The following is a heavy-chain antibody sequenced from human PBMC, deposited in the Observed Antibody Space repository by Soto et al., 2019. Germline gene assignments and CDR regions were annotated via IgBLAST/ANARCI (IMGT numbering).Heavy chain of an antibody. CDR2: ISSSGSYI. CDR3: ARDEWSGMTVAGGDY. D-gene: IGHD6-19*01. Sequence: EVQLVESGGGLVKPGGSLRLSCAASGLTFSTYSMNWVRQAPGKGLEWVSSISSSGSYIYYADSVKGRFTISRDNAKNSMYLQINSLRAEDTAVYYCARDEWSGMTVAGGDYWGQGALVTVSS. CDR1: GLTFSTYS. V-gene: IGHV3-21*01. J-gene: IGHJ4*01.